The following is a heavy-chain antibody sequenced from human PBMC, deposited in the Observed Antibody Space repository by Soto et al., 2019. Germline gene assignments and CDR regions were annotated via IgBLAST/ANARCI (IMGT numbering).Heavy chain of an antibody. CDR3: AREAYSYILGYFDY. D-gene: IGHD5-18*01. J-gene: IGHJ4*02. CDR1: GFTFSSYW. V-gene: IGHV3-23*01. Sequence: PGGSLRLSCAASGFTFSSYWMHWVRQAPGKGLEWVSAISGSGGSTYYADSVKGRFTISRDHSKNTVYLQMNTLRAEDTAVYYCAREAYSYILGYFDYWGQGIMVTVSS. CDR2: ISGSGGST.